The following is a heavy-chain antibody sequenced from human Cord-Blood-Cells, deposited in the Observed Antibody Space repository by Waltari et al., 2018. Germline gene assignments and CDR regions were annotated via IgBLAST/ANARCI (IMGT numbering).Heavy chain of an antibody. D-gene: IGHD3-3*01. CDR1: GFTFSSYG. Sequence: QVQLVESGGGVVQPGRSLRLSCAASGFTFSSYGMHWVRQAPGKGLEWVAVISYDGSKKYYADSVKGRFTISRDNSKNTLYLQMNSLRAEDTAVYYCAKERRDYDFWSGYYDYWGQGTLVTVSS. V-gene: IGHV3-30*18. CDR2: ISYDGSKK. J-gene: IGHJ4*02. CDR3: AKERRDYDFWSGYYDY.